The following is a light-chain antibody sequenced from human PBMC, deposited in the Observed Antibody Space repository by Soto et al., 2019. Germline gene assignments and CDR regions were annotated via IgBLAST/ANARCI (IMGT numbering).Light chain of an antibody. V-gene: IGLV2-23*01. CDR2: EGS. CDR3: CSYAGSSTPVV. CDR1: SSDVGSYNL. Sequence: QSALTQPASVSGSPGQSITISCTGTSSDVGSYNLVSWYQQHPGKAPKLMIYEGSKRPSGVSNRFSGSKSGNTASLTISGLQAAEEADYYCCSYAGSSTPVVFGGGTQLTVL. J-gene: IGLJ2*01.